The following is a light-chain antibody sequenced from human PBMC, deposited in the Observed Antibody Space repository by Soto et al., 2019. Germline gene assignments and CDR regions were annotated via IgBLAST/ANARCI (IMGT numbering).Light chain of an antibody. J-gene: IGLJ1*01. Sequence: QSVLTQPPSVSAAPGQKVTISCSGSSSNIGGNSVSWYQQLPGTAPKLLIYDDNKRPSGIPDRFSGSKSGTSATLGITGFQTGDEADYYCGSWDSSLSASVFGTGTKFTVL. CDR2: DDN. CDR3: GSWDSSLSASV. V-gene: IGLV1-51*01. CDR1: SSNIGGNS.